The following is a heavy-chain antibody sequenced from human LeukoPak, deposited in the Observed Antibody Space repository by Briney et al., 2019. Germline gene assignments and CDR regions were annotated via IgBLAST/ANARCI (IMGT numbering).Heavy chain of an antibody. D-gene: IGHD1-26*01. J-gene: IGHJ4*02. CDR3: ARERDTVGATQTYYFDY. Sequence: GGSLRLSCAASGFTFSSYWMHWVRQAPGKGLMWVSRINSDGSSTSYADSVKGRFTISRDNAKNTLYLQMNSLRAEDTAVYYCARERDTVGATQTYYFDYWGQGTLVTVSS. V-gene: IGHV3-74*01. CDR1: GFTFSSYW. CDR2: INSDGSST.